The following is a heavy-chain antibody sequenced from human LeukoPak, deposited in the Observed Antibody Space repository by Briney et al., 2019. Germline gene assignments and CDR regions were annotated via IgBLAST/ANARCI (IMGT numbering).Heavy chain of an antibody. J-gene: IGHJ4*02. D-gene: IGHD6-6*01. CDR3: ARSPRGGSSVYFDY. CDR2: IKQDGSEK. V-gene: IGHV3-7*01. CDR1: GFTFSSYW. Sequence: PGVSLRLSCAAYGFTFSSYWMSWVRQAPGKGLEWVANIKQDGSEKCYVDSVKGRFTISRDNAKHSLYLQMNRLRAEDTAVYYCARSPRGGSSVYFDYWGQGTLVTVSS.